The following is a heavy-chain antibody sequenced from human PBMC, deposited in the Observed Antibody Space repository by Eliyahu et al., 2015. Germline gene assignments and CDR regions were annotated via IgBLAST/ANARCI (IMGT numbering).Heavy chain of an antibody. J-gene: IGHJ3*02. CDR1: GDFVSSNSAA. V-gene: IGHV6-1*01. CDR2: TYYRSKWYN. CDR3: ARDPGDRWAFDI. Sequence: QVQLQQSAPGLVKPSXTLSLTCDISGDFVSSNSAAWNWIRQSPSRGLEWLGRTYYRSKWYNDYAVSVRGRITINPDTSKNQFSLQLNSVTPEDTAVYYCARDPGDRWAFDIWGQGTMVTVSS. D-gene: IGHD3-16*01.